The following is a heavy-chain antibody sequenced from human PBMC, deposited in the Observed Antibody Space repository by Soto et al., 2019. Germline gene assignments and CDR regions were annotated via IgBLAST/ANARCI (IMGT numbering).Heavy chain of an antibody. Sequence: EVQLLESGGGLVQPGGSLRLSCAASGFTFSSYAMSWVRQAPGKGLEWVSAISGSGGSTYYADSVKGRFTISRDNPKNTLYLQMNSLRAEDTAVYYCAKDTSGWYVYNWFDPWGQGTLVTVSS. CDR1: GFTFSSYA. D-gene: IGHD6-19*01. CDR3: AKDTSGWYVYNWFDP. CDR2: ISGSGGST. J-gene: IGHJ5*02. V-gene: IGHV3-23*01.